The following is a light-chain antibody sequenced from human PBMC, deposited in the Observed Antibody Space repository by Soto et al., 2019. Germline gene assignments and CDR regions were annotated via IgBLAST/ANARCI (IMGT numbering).Light chain of an antibody. CDR3: QHYNSYSEA. CDR1: QTIFNW. Sequence: DIQMTQSPSTLSASVGDRVTITCRASQTIFNWLAWYQRKPGRAPNLLIYDASSLQSGVPSTFSGSGSGTEFTLTISSLQPGDFATYYCQHYNSYSEAFGQGTKVDIK. J-gene: IGKJ1*01. CDR2: DAS. V-gene: IGKV1-5*01.